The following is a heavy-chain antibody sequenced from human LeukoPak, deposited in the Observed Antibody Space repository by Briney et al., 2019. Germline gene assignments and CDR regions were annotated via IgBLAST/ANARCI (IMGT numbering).Heavy chain of an antibody. D-gene: IGHD5-18*01. J-gene: IGHJ4*02. V-gene: IGHV1-69*05. CDR3: AREGTWIQLWENPYYFDY. CDR2: IIPIFGTA. CDR1: GYTFTTYY. Sequence: SVKVSCKASGYTFTTYYMHWVRQAPGQGLEWMGRIIPIFGTANYAQKFQGRVTITTDESTSTAYMELSSLRSEDTAVYYCAREGTWIQLWENPYYFDYWGQGTLVTVSS.